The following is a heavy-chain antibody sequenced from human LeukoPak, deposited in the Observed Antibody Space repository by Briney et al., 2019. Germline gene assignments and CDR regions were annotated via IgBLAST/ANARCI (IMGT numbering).Heavy chain of an antibody. CDR1: GGSISSYY. CDR3: ARSHRGYYYDSSGYYQDYYYYMDV. V-gene: IGHV4-4*07. CDR2: IYTSGST. J-gene: IGHJ6*03. D-gene: IGHD3-22*01. Sequence: SETLSLTCTVSGGSISSYYWSWIRQPAGKGLEWIGRIYTSGSTNYNPSLKRRVTISVDTSKKQFSLKRSSGAAADTAVYYCARSHRGYYYDSSGYYQDYYYYMDVWGKGTTVTVSS.